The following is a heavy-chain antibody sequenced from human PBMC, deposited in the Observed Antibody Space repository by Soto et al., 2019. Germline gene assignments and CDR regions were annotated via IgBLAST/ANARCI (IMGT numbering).Heavy chain of an antibody. Sequence: SDTLSLTRPVSCGSHSNNYWSWIRQPPGKALEWIGYIYYTGSIKYNPSLESRVTLSLDTSKNQFSVKLSSVTAADRAVYYCATEVEYYDSVWGRYRRITAYWGQGRLVTVSS. CDR1: CGSHSNNY. J-gene: IGHJ4*02. CDR2: IYYTGSI. D-gene: IGHD3-16*02. CDR3: ATEVEYYDSVWGRYRRITAY. V-gene: IGHV4-59*07.